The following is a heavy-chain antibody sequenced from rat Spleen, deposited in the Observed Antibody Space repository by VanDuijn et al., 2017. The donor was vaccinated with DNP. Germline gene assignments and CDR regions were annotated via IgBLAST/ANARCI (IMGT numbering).Heavy chain of an antibody. D-gene: IGHD1-1*01. Sequence: QIQLQQSGAEVAKPCSVVEISYNAFCNVFITNYVCWIKQTTGQGLDYIGYIHTGSGGTAYNEKFKGKATLTVDKSSSTAFMQLSSLTPDDSAVYYCARGGDGIWFAYWGQGTLVTVSS. J-gene: IGHJ3*01. CDR1: CNVFITNY. V-gene: IGHV1-43*01. CDR2: IHTGSGGT. CDR3: ARGGDGIWFAY.